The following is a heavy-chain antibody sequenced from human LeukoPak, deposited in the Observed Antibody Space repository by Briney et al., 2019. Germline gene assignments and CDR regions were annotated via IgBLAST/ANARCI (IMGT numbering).Heavy chain of an antibody. D-gene: IGHD2-21*02. Sequence: GASVKVSCKASGYTFTGYYMHWVRQAPGQGLEWMGWINPNSGGTNYAQKFQGRVTMTRDTSISTAYMELSRLRSDDTAVYYCARVIKPNCGGDCYSAWGQGTLVTVSS. J-gene: IGHJ5*02. CDR3: ARVIKPNCGGDCYSA. CDR2: INPNSGGT. V-gene: IGHV1-2*02. CDR1: GYTFTGYY.